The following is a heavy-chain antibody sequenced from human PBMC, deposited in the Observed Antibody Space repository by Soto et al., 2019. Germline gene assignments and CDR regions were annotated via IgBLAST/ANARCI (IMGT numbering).Heavy chain of an antibody. Sequence: QLQLQESGPGLVKPSETLSLTCNVSGGSISSSRSYWAWFRQPPGKELEWIANILYAGTTYYNPSLTGRVTVSFDTSKNQFSRQLASVTAADTAVYYCARQAAAPGIDLWFDPWGQGTLVTVSS. CDR1: GGSISSSRSY. CDR2: ILYAGTT. V-gene: IGHV4-39*01. D-gene: IGHD6-13*01. CDR3: ARQAAAPGIDLWFDP. J-gene: IGHJ5*02.